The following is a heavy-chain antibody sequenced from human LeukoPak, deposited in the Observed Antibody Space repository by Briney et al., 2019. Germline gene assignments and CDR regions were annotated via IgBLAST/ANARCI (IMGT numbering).Heavy chain of an antibody. CDR1: GGSISSYY. CDR3: ARWGEAYYDSSGYRFGPYYFDY. CDR2: IYYSGST. D-gene: IGHD3-22*01. V-gene: IGHV4-59*01. Sequence: SETLSLTCTVSGGSISSYYWSWIRQPPGKGLKWIGYIYYSGSTNYNPSLKSRVTISVDTSKNQFSLKLSSVTAADTAVYYCARWGEAYYDSSGYRFGPYYFDYWGQGTLVTVSS. J-gene: IGHJ4*02.